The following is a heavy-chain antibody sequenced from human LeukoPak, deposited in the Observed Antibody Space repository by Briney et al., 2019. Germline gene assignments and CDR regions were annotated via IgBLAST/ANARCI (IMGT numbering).Heavy chain of an antibody. CDR1: GGSISSGDYY. CDR3: ARERVTWLQLEYYFDY. V-gene: IGHV4-30-4*01. D-gene: IGHD5-18*01. Sequence: SETLSLTCTVSGGSISSGDYYWSWIRQPPGKGLEWIGYIYYSGSTYYNPSLKSRVTISVDTSKNQFSLKLSSVTAADTAVYYCARERVTWLQLEYYFDYWGQGTLVTVSS. J-gene: IGHJ4*02. CDR2: IYYSGST.